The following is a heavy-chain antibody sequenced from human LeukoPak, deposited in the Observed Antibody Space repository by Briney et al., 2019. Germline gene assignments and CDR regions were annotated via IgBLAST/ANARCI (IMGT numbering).Heavy chain of an antibody. CDR3: DSDYNSRY. CDR2: IKTKTAGEAT. CDR1: GFSFSNVW. J-gene: IGHJ4*02. V-gene: IGHV3-15*01. Sequence: PGGSLRLSCAASGFSFSNVWMSWARQAPGKGLEWVGRIKTKTAGEATDYAEPVKGRFTISRDDSKNTLYLQMNSLKIEDTAVYYCDSDYNSRYWGQGTLVTVSS. D-gene: IGHD5-12*01.